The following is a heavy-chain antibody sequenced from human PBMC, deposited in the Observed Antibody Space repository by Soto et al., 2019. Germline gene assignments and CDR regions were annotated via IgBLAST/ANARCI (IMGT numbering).Heavy chain of an antibody. D-gene: IGHD2-15*01. J-gene: IGHJ4*02. CDR2: IWFDGSIQ. CDR3: ARASGPFYY. V-gene: IGHV3-33*01. CDR1: GFPFSTYG. Sequence: QVQLVESGGGVVQPGRSLRLSCAASGFPFSTYGMHWVRQAPGKGLEWVAVIWFDGSIQYYGDSVKGRVTISRDNSKNTLYLQMNRLRAEDTSVYYCARASGPFYYWGQGTLVTVS.